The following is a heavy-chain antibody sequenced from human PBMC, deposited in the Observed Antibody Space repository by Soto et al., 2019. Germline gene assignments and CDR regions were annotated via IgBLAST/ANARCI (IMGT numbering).Heavy chain of an antibody. CDR1: GFTVSSNY. CDR2: IYSGGST. CDR3: ARRYSSSRNAFDI. V-gene: IGHV3-66*04. J-gene: IGHJ3*02. D-gene: IGHD6-13*01. Sequence: GGSLRLSCAASGFTVSSNYMSWVHQAPGKGLEWVSVIYSGGSTYYADSVKGRFTISRDNSKNTLYLQMNSLRAEDTAVYYCARRYSSSRNAFDIWGQGTMVTVSS.